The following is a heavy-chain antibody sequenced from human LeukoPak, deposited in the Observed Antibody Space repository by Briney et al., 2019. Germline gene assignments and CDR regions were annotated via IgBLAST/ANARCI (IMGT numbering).Heavy chain of an antibody. CDR3: ARVASSWLPLRYYFDY. CDR2: IIPILGIA. Sequence: SVKVSCKASGGTFSSYAISWVRQAPGQGLEWMGRIIPILGIANYAQKFQGRVTITADKSTSTAYMELSSLRSEDTAVYYCARVASSWLPLRYYFDYWGQGTLVTVSS. D-gene: IGHD2-15*01. V-gene: IGHV1-69*04. J-gene: IGHJ4*02. CDR1: GGTFSSYA.